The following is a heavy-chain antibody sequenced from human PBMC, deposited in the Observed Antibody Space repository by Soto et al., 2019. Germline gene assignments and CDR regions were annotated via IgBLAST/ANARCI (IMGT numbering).Heavy chain of an antibody. CDR1: GFTFGDFG. D-gene: IGHD2-2*01. V-gene: IGHV3-49*03. J-gene: IGHJ6*02. Sequence: GGSLRLSCTGSGFTFGDFGMSWFRQAPGKGLEWLSFIRSKGYGGTKESAASVRGRFITSRDDSKSIAYLQMNSLKTEDTAVYYCAILTSWSQEYYYGMDVWGQGTTVTVSS. CDR2: IRSKGYGGTK. CDR3: AILTSWSQEYYYGMDV.